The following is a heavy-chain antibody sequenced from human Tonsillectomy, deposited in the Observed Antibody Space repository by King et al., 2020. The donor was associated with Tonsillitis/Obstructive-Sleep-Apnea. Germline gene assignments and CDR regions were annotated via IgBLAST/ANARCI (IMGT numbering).Heavy chain of an antibody. J-gene: IGHJ6*03. V-gene: IGHV3-30*01. CDR2: ISYDGSNK. D-gene: IGHD3-16*02. CDR3: AGGGETYYDYIWGSYRFSDYYYMDV. CDR1: GFTFSSYA. Sequence: VQLVESGGGVVQPGRSLRLSCAASGFTFSSYAMHWVRQAPGKGLEWVAVISYDGSNKYYADSVKGRFTISRDNSKNTLYLQMNSLRAEDTAVYYFAGGGETYYDYIWGSYRFSDYYYMDVWGKGTTATVSS.